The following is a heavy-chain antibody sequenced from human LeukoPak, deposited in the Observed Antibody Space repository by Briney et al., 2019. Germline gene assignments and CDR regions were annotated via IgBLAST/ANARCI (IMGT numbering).Heavy chain of an antibody. Sequence: SETLSLTCTVSSRPIVRGGYYWSWIRQHPGKGLEWIGHTYHDGHTYYNPSLKGRLTISVDTSKNQFSLNLSSVTAADTAVYYCARVPMGASDYYYMDVWGKGTTVTVSS. CDR3: ARVPMGASDYYYMDV. D-gene: IGHD1-26*01. J-gene: IGHJ6*03. V-gene: IGHV4-31*03. CDR2: TYHDGHT. CDR1: SRPIVRGGYY.